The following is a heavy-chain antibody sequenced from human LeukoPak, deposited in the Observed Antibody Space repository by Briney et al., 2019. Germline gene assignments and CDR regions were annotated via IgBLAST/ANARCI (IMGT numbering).Heavy chain of an antibody. D-gene: IGHD6-13*01. V-gene: IGHV4-59*01. Sequence: SETLSLTCTVSGGSISSYYWSWIRQLPGKGLEWIGYIYYSGSTNYNPSLKSRVTISVDTSKNQFSLKLSSVTAADTAVYYCARHTRIAAAGKDWFDPWGQGTLVTVSS. J-gene: IGHJ5*02. CDR3: ARHTRIAAAGKDWFDP. CDR1: GGSISSYY. CDR2: IYYSGST.